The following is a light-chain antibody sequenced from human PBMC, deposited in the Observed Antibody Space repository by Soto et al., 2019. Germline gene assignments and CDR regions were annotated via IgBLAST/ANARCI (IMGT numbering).Light chain of an antibody. V-gene: IGKV1-39*01. Sequence: DIQMTQSPSSLSASVGDRVTITCRASQSIYTYLNWYQQRPGEAPKVLIYAASTLQDGIPSRLSGSGSGTDFTLTIRGLQPEDFATSYCQQGYSTITLDQGTPREIK. CDR1: QSIYTY. J-gene: IGKJ5*01. CDR3: QQGYSTIT. CDR2: AAS.